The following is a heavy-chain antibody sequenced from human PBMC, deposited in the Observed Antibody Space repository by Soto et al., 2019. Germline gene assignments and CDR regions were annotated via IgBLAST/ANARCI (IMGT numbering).Heavy chain of an antibody. CDR1: GGSISSYY. J-gene: IGHJ5*02. CDR2: IYTSGST. V-gene: IGHV4-4*07. CDR3: ARDFRPREYDFWSGYYPIWFDP. D-gene: IGHD3-3*01. Sequence: PSETLSLTCTDSGGSISSYYWSWIRQPAGKGLEWIGRIYTSGSTNYNPSLKSRVTMSVDTSKNQFSLKLSSVTAADTAVYYCARDFRPREYDFWSGYYPIWFDPWGQGTLVTVSS.